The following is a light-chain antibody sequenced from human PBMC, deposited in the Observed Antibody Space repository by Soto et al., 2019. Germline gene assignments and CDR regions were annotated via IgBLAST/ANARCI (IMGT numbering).Light chain of an antibody. Sequence: QSLLTQPPSASGSPGQTVTISCIGTSSDVGGYDYVSWYQQHPGKAPKLIIYEVSKRPSGVPDRFSGSKSGNTASLTVSGLQAEDEADYYCTSYAGSNNFCVFGVGTKVTVL. V-gene: IGLV2-8*01. CDR2: EVS. CDR1: SSDVGGYDY. CDR3: TSYAGSNNFCV. J-gene: IGLJ1*01.